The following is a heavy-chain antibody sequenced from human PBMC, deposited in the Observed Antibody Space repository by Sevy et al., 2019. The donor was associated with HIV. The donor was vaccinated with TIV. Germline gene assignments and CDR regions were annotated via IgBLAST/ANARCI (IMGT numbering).Heavy chain of an antibody. CDR2: ITRNSYEAYGGTT. D-gene: IGHD5-12*01. Sequence: GGSLRLSCTTSGFTFDDYAMSWFRQAPGKGLEWVAFITRNSYEAYGGTTDYAASVKGRFIISIDDSKSVAYLQMNSLKTEYTAVYYCTRGLATADTPEYYFDYWGQGTLVTVSS. CDR1: GFTFDDYA. V-gene: IGHV3-49*03. CDR3: TRGLATADTPEYYFDY. J-gene: IGHJ4*02.